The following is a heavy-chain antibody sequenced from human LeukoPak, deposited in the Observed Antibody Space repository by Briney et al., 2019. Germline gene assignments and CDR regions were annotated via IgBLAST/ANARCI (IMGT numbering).Heavy chain of an antibody. D-gene: IGHD6-19*01. CDR1: GFTFSSYS. Sequence: PGGSLRLSCAASGFTFSSYSMNWVRQAPGKGLEWVSSISSSSSYIYYADSVKGRFTISRDNAKNSLYLQMNSLRAEDTAVYYCARDGQWLASRPYYFDYWGQGTLVTVSS. J-gene: IGHJ4*02. CDR3: ARDGQWLASRPYYFDY. V-gene: IGHV3-21*01. CDR2: ISSSSSYI.